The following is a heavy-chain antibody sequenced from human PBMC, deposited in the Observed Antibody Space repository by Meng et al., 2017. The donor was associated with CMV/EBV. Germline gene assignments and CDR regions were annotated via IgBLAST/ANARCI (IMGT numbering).Heavy chain of an antibody. CDR1: GFTFSSYS. CDR3: AKDDLGAYGDY. Sequence: GESLKISCAASGFTFSSYSMNWVRQAPGKGLEWVSSISSSSSYIYYADSVEGRFTISRDNSKNTLYLQMNSLRAEDTAVYYCAKDDLGAYGDYWGQGTLVTVSS. CDR2: ISSSSSYI. D-gene: IGHD3-16*01. V-gene: IGHV3-21*01. J-gene: IGHJ4*02.